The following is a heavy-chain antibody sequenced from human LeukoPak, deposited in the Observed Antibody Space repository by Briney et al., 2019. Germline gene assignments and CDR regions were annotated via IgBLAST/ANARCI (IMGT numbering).Heavy chain of an antibody. V-gene: IGHV3-23*01. J-gene: IGHJ4*02. D-gene: IGHD1-26*01. Sequence: RGSLRLSCVASGFMFSDYAMSWVRQAPGKGLEWVSSISSSGGTTFYADSVKGRFTISRDLFKKTVHLEMKTMRAEGTGVYYCAKDPRPNDDVPVGYWGQGTLVTVS. CDR3: AKDPRPNDDVPVGY. CDR2: ISSSGGTT. CDR1: GFMFSDYA.